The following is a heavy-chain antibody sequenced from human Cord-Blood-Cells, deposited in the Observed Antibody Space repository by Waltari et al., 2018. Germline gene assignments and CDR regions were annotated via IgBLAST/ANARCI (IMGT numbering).Heavy chain of an antibody. J-gene: IGHJ6*03. CDR3: AREYQPSYYMDV. D-gene: IGHD2-2*01. V-gene: IGHV3-74*01. CDR2: INSDGSST. CDR1: GFPFSRHS. Sequence: EVQLVESGGVLVQPGGSLRLSCSASGFPFSRHSMPCVRQAPGKGLVWVSRINSDGSSTSYADSVKCRFTISRDNAKNTLYLQMNSLRAEDTAVYYCAREYQPSYYMDVWGKGTTVTVSS.